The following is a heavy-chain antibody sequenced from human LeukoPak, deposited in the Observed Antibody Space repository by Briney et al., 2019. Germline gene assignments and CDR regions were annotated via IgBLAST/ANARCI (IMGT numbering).Heavy chain of an antibody. V-gene: IGHV1-69*04. D-gene: IGHD2-2*02. J-gene: IGHJ6*02. CDR1: GGTFSSYA. CDR2: IIPILGIA. CDR3: ARGCSSTSCYTFLQTYGMDV. Sequence: ASVKVSCKASGGTFSSYAISWVRQAPGQGLEWMGRIIPILGIANYAQKFQGGVTITADKSTSTAYMELSSLRSEDTAVYYCARGCSSTSCYTFLQTYGMDVWGQGTTVTVSS.